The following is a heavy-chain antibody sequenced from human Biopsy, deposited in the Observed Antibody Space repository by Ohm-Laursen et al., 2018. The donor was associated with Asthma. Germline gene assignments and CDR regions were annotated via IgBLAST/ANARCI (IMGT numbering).Heavy chain of an antibody. D-gene: IGHD3-3*01. CDR2: ISYDGSNK. CDR3: AKDTEGRYDFWSGLSYNYYGMDV. CDR1: GFTFSSYG. V-gene: IGHV3-30*18. Sequence: SLRLSCTASGFTFSSYGMYWVRQAPGKGLEWVAVISYDGSNKYYADSVKGRFTISRDNSKNTLYLQMNSLRAEDTAVYYCAKDTEGRYDFWSGLSYNYYGMDVWGQGTTVTVAS. J-gene: IGHJ6*02.